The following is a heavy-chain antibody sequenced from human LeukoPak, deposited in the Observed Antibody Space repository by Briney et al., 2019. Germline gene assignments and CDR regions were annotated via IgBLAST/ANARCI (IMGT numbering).Heavy chain of an antibody. D-gene: IGHD2-2*01. J-gene: IGHJ5*02. Sequence: NPSETLSLTCTVSGGSISSGSYYWSWIRQPAGKGLEWIGRIYTSGSTNYNPSLKSRVTISVDTSKDQFSLKLSSVTAADTAVYYCAREPVVVPAAYNWFDPWGQGTLVTVSS. V-gene: IGHV4-61*02. CDR3: AREPVVVPAAYNWFDP. CDR1: GGSISSGSYY. CDR2: IYTSGST.